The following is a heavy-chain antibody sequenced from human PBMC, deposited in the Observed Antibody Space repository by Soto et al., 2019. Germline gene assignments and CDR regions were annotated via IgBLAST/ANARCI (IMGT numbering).Heavy chain of an antibody. V-gene: IGHV3-33*03. J-gene: IGHJ4*02. Sequence: QVQLVESGGGVVQPGRSLRLSCAASGFTFINYGMHWVRQAPGRGLEWVAVIWHDGSYKYYADSVKGRFTISRDDSKNGLYVHMNSLTAEATAVYYCATEGSNVLTGGYFESWGQGTLVDVSS. CDR3: ATEGSNVLTGGYFES. CDR2: IWHDGSYK. CDR1: GFTFINYG. D-gene: IGHD3-9*01.